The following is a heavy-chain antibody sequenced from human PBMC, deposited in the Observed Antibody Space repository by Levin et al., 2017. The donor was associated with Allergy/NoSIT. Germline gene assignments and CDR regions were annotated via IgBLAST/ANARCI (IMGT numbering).Heavy chain of an antibody. J-gene: IGHJ3*01. D-gene: IGHD1/OR15-1a*01. V-gene: IGHV3-23*01. CDR1: GFSISEYA. CDR2: ITGGGFNT. Sequence: GGSLRLSCAVSGFSISEYAMAWVRQAPEKGLEWVSEITGGGFNTYYGDSVKGRFTVSKDDSKGMLYLDLSSLRVEDTAVYYCAKKQGGTSGFSFDVWGQGTMVTVSS. CDR3: AKKQGGTSGFSFDV.